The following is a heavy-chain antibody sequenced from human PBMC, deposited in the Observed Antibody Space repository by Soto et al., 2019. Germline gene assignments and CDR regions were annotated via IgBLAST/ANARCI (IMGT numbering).Heavy chain of an antibody. V-gene: IGHV3-11*06. CDR3: ARDKRYSALDV. CDR1: GFTFSDYY. Sequence: RRLSCAASGFTFSDYYMSWIRQAPGKGLEWVSYISTSSTYTKYADSVKGRFTISRDNAKNSLYLQMNSLRVEDTAVYYCARDKRYSALDVWGQGTTLTVSS. CDR2: ISTSSTYT. J-gene: IGHJ6*02.